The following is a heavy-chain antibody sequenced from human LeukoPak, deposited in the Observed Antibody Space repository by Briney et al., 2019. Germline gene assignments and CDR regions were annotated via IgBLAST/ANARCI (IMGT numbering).Heavy chain of an antibody. J-gene: IGHJ4*02. V-gene: IGHV3-30*04. CDR3: ARNKKGDRYTYGHDY. D-gene: IGHD5-18*01. CDR1: GFTFSSYA. CDR2: ISYDGSNK. Sequence: GGSLRLSCAASGFTFSSYAMHWVRQAPGKGLEWVAVISYDGSNKYYADSVKGRFTISRDNSKNTLYLQMNSLRAEDTAVYYCARNKKGDRYTYGHDYWGQGTLVTVSS.